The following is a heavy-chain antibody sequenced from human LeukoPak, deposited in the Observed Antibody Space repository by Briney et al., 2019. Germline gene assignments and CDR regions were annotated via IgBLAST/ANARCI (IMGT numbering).Heavy chain of an antibody. CDR2: IYYSGST. Sequence: PSETLSLTCTVSGGSISSSSYYWGWIRQPPGKGLEWIGSIYYSGSTYYNPSLKSRVTISVDTSKNQFSLKLSSVTAADTAVYYCAVGDSSGYYYLDYWGQGTLVTVSS. CDR3: AVGDSSGYYYLDY. D-gene: IGHD3-22*01. V-gene: IGHV4-39*07. J-gene: IGHJ4*02. CDR1: GGSISSSSYY.